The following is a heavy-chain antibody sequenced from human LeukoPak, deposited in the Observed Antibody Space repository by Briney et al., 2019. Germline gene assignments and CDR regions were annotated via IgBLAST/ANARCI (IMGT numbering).Heavy chain of an antibody. V-gene: IGHV3-30*03. CDR3: ARGLRYFDWLSADY. CDR2: ISYDGSNK. J-gene: IGHJ4*02. D-gene: IGHD3-9*01. Sequence: GRSLRLSCAASGFTFSSYGMHWVRQAPGKGLEWVAVISYDGSNKYYADSVKGRFTISRDNSKNTLYLQMNSLRAEDTAVYYCARGLRYFDWLSADYWGQGTLVTVSS. CDR1: GFTFSSYG.